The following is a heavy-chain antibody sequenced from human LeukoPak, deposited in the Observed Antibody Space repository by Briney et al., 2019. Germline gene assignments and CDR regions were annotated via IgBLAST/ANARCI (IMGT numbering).Heavy chain of an antibody. Sequence: SETLSLTCTVSGGSISSYCWSWIRQPPGKGREWIGYISSSENTNYNPFFKSRVTISVDTSNNQFSLKLSSVTAADTAVYYCARYVWGSYPTFEDYWGQGTLVTVSS. CDR2: ISSSENT. D-gene: IGHD3-16*02. CDR1: GGSISSYC. V-gene: IGHV4-59*01. J-gene: IGHJ4*02. CDR3: ARYVWGSYPTFEDY.